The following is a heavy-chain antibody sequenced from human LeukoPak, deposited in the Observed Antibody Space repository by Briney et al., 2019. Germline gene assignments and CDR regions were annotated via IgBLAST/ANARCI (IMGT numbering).Heavy chain of an antibody. Sequence: ASVKVSCRTSGYSENFYGITWVRQVAGQGLEWMGWISAQHGQAEYAPNSQDRVTMTTDTYTNTAYMELRSLRSDDTAVYYCAGSLGYCTSNVCYLKYWGQGTLVTVSS. CDR1: GYSENFYG. CDR3: AGSLGYCTSNVCYLKY. CDR2: ISAQHGQA. V-gene: IGHV1-18*04. D-gene: IGHD2-8*01. J-gene: IGHJ4*02.